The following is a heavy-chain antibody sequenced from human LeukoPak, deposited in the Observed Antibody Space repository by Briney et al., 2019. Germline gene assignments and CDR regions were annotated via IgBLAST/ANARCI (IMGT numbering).Heavy chain of an antibody. CDR1: GYTFTGYY. Sequence: GASVKVSCKASGYTFTGYYMHWVRQAPGQGLEWMGRINPNSGGTNYAQKFQGRVTMTRDTSISTAYMELSRLRSDDTAVYYCARAAQQLVQYNWFDPWGQGTLVTVSS. V-gene: IGHV1-2*06. CDR2: INPNSGGT. J-gene: IGHJ5*02. CDR3: ARAAQQLVQYNWFDP. D-gene: IGHD6-13*01.